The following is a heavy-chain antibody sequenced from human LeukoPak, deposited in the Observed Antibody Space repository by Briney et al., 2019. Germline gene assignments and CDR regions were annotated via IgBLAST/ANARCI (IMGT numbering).Heavy chain of an antibody. Sequence: GGSLRLSCEGSGFSFSSYWMTWVRQAPGKGLEWVSVIYSGGSTYYADSVKGRFTISRDNSKNTLYLQMNSLGAEDTAVYYCARVSDWGQGTLVTVSS. V-gene: IGHV3-66*01. CDR3: ARVSD. J-gene: IGHJ4*02. CDR2: IYSGGST. CDR1: GFSFSSYW.